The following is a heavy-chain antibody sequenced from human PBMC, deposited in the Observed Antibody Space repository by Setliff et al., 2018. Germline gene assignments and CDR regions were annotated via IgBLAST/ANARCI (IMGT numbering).Heavy chain of an antibody. V-gene: IGHV4-34*01. CDR3: ASLGIRDWYFDL. Sequence: SETLSLTCAVYGGSFSGYYWSWIRQPPGKGLEWIGEINHSGSTNYNPSVKSRVTMSVDTSKNQFSLKLSSVTAADTAVYYCASLGIRDWYFDLWGRGTLVTVSS. D-gene: IGHD3-16*01. CDR2: INHSGST. CDR1: GGSFSGYY. J-gene: IGHJ2*01.